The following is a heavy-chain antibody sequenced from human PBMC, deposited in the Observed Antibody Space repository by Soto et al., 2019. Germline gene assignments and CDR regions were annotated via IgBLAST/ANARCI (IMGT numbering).Heavy chain of an antibody. CDR1: GYSFTTYG. CDR3: AREGPAPYYYYGMDV. V-gene: IGHV1-18*01. Sequence: QVQLVQSGGEVKKPGASVKVSCKTSGYSFTTYGISWVRQAPGQGLEWMGWISAYNGNANYAQKLQDRVTMTRATSTSTAYMELRSLRSDDTAVYYCAREGPAPYYYYGMDVWGQGSTVTVSS. J-gene: IGHJ6*02. CDR2: ISAYNGNA.